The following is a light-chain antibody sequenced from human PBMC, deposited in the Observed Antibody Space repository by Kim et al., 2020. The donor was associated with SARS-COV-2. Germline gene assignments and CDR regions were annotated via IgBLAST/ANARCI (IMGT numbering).Light chain of an antibody. Sequence: GDRVNITCRTSHGIRNDLSWYQQKPGKAPKLLIYAASDLQSGVPSRFSGSVSGTDFTLTITGLQPDDFAMYYCLQDFDYPYTFGQGTKL. CDR3: LQDFDYPYT. J-gene: IGKJ2*01. V-gene: IGKV1-6*01. CDR2: AAS. CDR1: HGIRND.